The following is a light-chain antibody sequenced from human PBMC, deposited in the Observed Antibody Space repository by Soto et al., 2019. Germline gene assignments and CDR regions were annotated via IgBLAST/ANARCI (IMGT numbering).Light chain of an antibody. CDR3: QQYRT. V-gene: IGKV3-20*01. CDR1: QTASSSH. Sequence: IVLTQSPCALSLSPGERATLSCRASQTASSSHLAWYQQKPGQAPRLLIYDASSRATGISDRFSGSGSGTDFTLTISRLEPEDFAVYYCQQYRTFGQGTKVDIK. CDR2: DAS. J-gene: IGKJ1*01.